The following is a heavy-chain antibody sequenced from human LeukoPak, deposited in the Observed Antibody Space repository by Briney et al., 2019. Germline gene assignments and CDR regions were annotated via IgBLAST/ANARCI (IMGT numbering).Heavy chain of an antibody. CDR3: AKCCPGEADSSGYYYVLAFDI. V-gene: IGHV3-23*01. Sequence: GGTLRLSCAASGFSFSSYGMSWVRQAPGKGLEWVSGISDSGDSTYYADSVKGRFTISRDISKNTLFLQMNSLRAEDTAVYYCAKCCPGEADSSGYYYVLAFDIWGQGTMVTVSS. D-gene: IGHD3-22*01. CDR1: GFSFSSYG. J-gene: IGHJ3*02. CDR2: ISDSGDST.